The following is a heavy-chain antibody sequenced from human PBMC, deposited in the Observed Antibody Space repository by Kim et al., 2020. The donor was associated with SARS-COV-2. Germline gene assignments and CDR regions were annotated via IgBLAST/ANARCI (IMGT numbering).Heavy chain of an antibody. CDR2: INPNSGGT. CDR3: ARDRYYGSGSYYNSGYYYYMDV. CDR1: GYTFTGYY. Sequence: ASVKVSCKASGYTFTGYYMHWVRQAPGQGLEWMGRINPNSGGTNYAQKFQGRVTMTRDTSISTAYMELSRLRSDDTAVYYCARDRYYGSGSYYNSGYYYYMDVWGKGTTVTVSS. V-gene: IGHV1-2*06. D-gene: IGHD3-10*01. J-gene: IGHJ6*03.